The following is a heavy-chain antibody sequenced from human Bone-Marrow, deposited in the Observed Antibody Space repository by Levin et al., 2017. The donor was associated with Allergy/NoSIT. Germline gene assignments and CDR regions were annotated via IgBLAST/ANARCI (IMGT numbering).Heavy chain of an antibody. CDR3: ARDNRSNRGAEFDPLDF. CDR1: GYTFSNYG. D-gene: IGHD3-10*01. V-gene: IGHV1-18*01. Sequence: AASVKVSCKASGYTFSNYGITWVRQAPGQGLEWMGWISDYSGNTNYAQMFQGRVTLTTDTSTSTVYMELRSLRSDDTAVYYCARDNRSNRGAEFDPLDFWGQGTLVTVSS. J-gene: IGHJ4*02. CDR2: ISDYSGNT.